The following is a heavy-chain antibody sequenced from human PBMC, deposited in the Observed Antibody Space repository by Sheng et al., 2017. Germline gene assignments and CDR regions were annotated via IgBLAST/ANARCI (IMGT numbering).Heavy chain of an antibody. D-gene: IGHD4-4*01. CDR1: GFNFYDYG. CDR3: ARDRDYSKAYYHAMDV. CDR2: INWNGGDT. Sequence: EVQLVESGGGVVRPGGSLRLSCAASGFNFYDYGMSWVRQVPGKGLEWVSGINWNGGDTGYAESVKGRFTVSRDKVKNSLYLQMNNVRAEDTALYFCARDRDYSKAYYHAMDVWGRGT. V-gene: IGHV3-20*04. J-gene: IGHJ6*02.